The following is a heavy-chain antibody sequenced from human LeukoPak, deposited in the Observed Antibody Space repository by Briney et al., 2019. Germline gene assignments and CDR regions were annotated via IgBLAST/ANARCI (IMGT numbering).Heavy chain of an antibody. CDR3: AKGYYDFWSGYYHDAFDI. CDR2: IWYDGSNK. V-gene: IGHV3-33*06. CDR1: GFTFSSYG. J-gene: IGHJ3*02. D-gene: IGHD3-3*01. Sequence: GRSLRLSCAASGFTFSSYGMHWVRQAPGKGLEWVAVIWYDGSNKYYADSVKGRFTISRDNSKDTLYLQMNSLRAEDTAVYYCAKGYYDFWSGYYHDAFDIWSQGTMVTVSS.